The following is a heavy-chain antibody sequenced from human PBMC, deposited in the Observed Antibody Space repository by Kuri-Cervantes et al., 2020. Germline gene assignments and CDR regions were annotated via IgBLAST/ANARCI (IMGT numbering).Heavy chain of an antibody. V-gene: IGHV3-74*03. CDR1: GFTLSGYW. Sequence: GGSLRLSCAASGFTLSGYWMNWVRQTPGNGLVWVSFINGDGSNTMYADSVKGRFAISRDNAKNTLYLQMNSLRAEDTAVYFCSRDAEGHFDSWGQGTLVTVSS. J-gene: IGHJ4*02. CDR2: INGDGSNT. CDR3: SRDAEGHFDS.